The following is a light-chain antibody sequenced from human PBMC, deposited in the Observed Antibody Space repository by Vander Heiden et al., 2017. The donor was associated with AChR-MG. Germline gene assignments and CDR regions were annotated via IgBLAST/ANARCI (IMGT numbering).Light chain of an antibody. CDR3: QAFDISLNAVV. CDR1: GSNVGANYN. CDR2: GDH. Sequence: QSVLTQPPSVSGAPGQRVTISCSESGSNVGANYNIHWYQQLPGAAPNLLIVGDHSRPSGVPDRFSCSRSGSSASLVITGLQAEDEAGDYCQAFDISLNAVVFGTGTKVTV. J-gene: IGLJ1*01. V-gene: IGLV1-40*01.